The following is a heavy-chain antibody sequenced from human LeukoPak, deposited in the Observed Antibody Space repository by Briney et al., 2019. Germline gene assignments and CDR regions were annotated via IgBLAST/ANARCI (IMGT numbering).Heavy chain of an antibody. V-gene: IGHV4-39*07. CDR2: IYYSGST. D-gene: IGHD4-17*01. J-gene: IGHJ3*02. Sequence: SETLSLTCTVSGGSISSSSYYWGWIRQPPGKGLEWIGSIYYSGSTNYNPSLKSRVTISVDTSKNQFSLKLSSVTAADTAVYYCASQFPYGDPDAFDIWGQGTMVTVSS. CDR1: GGSISSSSYY. CDR3: ASQFPYGDPDAFDI.